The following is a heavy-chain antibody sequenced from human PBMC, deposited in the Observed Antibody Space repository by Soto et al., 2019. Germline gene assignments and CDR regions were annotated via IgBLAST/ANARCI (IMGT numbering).Heavy chain of an antibody. CDR3: ARIGAEFYYGSGTQTKTYYMDV. CDR2: IYPGDSDT. Sequence: GESLKISCKGSGYSFTSYWIGWVRQMPGKGLEWMGIIYPGDSDTRYSPSFQGQVTISADKSISTAYLQWSSLKASDTAMYYCARIGAEFYYGSGTQTKTYYMDVWGKGTTVTVSS. CDR1: GYSFTSYW. D-gene: IGHD3-10*01. J-gene: IGHJ6*03. V-gene: IGHV5-51*01.